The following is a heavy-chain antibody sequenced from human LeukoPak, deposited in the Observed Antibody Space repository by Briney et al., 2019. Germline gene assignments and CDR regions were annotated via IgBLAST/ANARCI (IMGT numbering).Heavy chain of an antibody. J-gene: IGHJ6*04. CDR2: ISYDGSNK. CDR1: GFTFSSYG. CDR3: AKEGGYCSSTSCPPVPYYGMDV. Sequence: GGSLRLSCAASGFTFSSYGMHWVRQAPGKGLEWVAVISYDGSNKYYADSVRGRFTISRDNSKNTLYLQMNSLRAEDTAVYYCAKEGGYCSSTSCPPVPYYGMDVWGKGTTVTVSS. V-gene: IGHV3-30*18. D-gene: IGHD2-2*01.